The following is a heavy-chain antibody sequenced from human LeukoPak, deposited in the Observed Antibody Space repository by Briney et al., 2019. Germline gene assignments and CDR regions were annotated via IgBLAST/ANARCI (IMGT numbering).Heavy chain of an antibody. Sequence: GGSLRLSCAASGFTFSSYSMNWVRQAPGKGLERVSAISGSGGSAYYADSVKGRFTISRDNSKNTLYLQMNSLRAEDTAVYYCAKGSPVGAYYFDYWGQGTLVTVSS. V-gene: IGHV3-23*01. CDR3: AKGSPVGAYYFDY. D-gene: IGHD1-26*01. CDR2: ISGSGGSA. J-gene: IGHJ4*02. CDR1: GFTFSSYS.